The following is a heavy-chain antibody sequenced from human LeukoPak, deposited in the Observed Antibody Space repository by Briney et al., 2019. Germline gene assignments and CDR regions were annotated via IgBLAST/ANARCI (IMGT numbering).Heavy chain of an antibody. CDR3: ARLKDSGWYARYGMDV. Sequence: PSETLSLTCTVSGGSISSYYWSWIRQPPGKGLEWIGYIYYSGSTNYNPSLKSRVTISVDTSKNQFSLKLSSVTAADTAVYYCARLKDSGWYARYGMDVWGQGTTVTVSS. D-gene: IGHD6-19*01. J-gene: IGHJ6*02. V-gene: IGHV4-59*08. CDR1: GGSISSYY. CDR2: IYYSGST.